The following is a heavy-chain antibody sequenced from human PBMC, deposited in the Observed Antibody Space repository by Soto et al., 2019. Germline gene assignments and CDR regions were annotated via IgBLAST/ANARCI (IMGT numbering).Heavy chain of an antibody. D-gene: IGHD3-16*01. Sequence: EVQLLESGGGLVQPGGSLRLSCAASGFTFNNYAMSWVRQAPGKGLEWVSAISSSGGTTYYADSVKGRFTVSRDNSKNTLYLQMNSLRVEDTAVYYCAKAWPGGLGYFDYWGQGTLVPVSS. J-gene: IGHJ4*02. CDR3: AKAWPGGLGYFDY. CDR1: GFTFNNYA. V-gene: IGHV3-23*01. CDR2: ISSSGGTT.